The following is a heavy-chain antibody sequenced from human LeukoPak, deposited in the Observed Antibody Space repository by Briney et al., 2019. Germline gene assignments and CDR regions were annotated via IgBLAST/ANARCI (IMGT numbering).Heavy chain of an antibody. CDR1: GYTFTGYY. J-gene: IGHJ4*02. CDR3: ARAFQVLSSRGVDC. CDR2: INPNSGDT. D-gene: IGHD3-9*01. Sequence: ASVKVSCKASGYTFTGYYMHWLRQAPGQGLEWMGWINPNSGDTYYTQKFQDRVTMTRDTSISTAFMELTRLRSDDTAVYYCARAFQVLSSRGVDCWGQGTLVTVSS. V-gene: IGHV1-2*02.